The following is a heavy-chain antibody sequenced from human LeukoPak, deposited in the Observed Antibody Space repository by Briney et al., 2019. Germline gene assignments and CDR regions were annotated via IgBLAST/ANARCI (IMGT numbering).Heavy chain of an antibody. V-gene: IGHV3-23*01. J-gene: IGHJ4*02. CDR1: GFTFSSYA. CDR2: ISGSGSGA. Sequence: GGSLRLSCAASGFTFSSYAMSWVRQAPGKGLEWVSGISGSGSGAYYADSVKGRFTISRDNSKNTLYLQMNSLRAEDTAVYYCANGAAAGTPTIGDYWGQGTLVTVSS. CDR3: ANGAAAGTPTIGDY. D-gene: IGHD6-13*01.